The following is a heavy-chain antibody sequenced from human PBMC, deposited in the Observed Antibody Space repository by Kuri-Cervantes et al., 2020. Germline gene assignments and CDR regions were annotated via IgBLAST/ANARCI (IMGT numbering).Heavy chain of an antibody. Sequence: ESLKISCAASGFTFSNAWMSWVRQPPGKGLEWIGEIYHSGSTNYNPSLKSRVTISVDKSKNQFSLKLSSVTAADTAVYYCARGQIAAAGPIGYWGQGTLVTVSS. CDR2: IYHSGST. V-gene: IGHV4/OR15-8*01. D-gene: IGHD6-13*01. CDR3: ARGQIAAAGPIGY. CDR1: GFTFSNAW. J-gene: IGHJ4*02.